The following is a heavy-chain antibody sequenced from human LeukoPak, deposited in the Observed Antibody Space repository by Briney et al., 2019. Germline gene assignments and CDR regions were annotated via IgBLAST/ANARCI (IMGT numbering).Heavy chain of an antibody. J-gene: IGHJ4*02. CDR1: GFTFSSYG. Sequence: PGGSLRLSCAASGFTFSSYGMHWVRQAPGKGLEWVAVIWYDGSNKYYADSVKGRFTISRDNSKNTLYLQMNSLRAEDTAVYYCARDREGGGGYFDYWGQGTLVTVSS. D-gene: IGHD3-16*01. CDR3: ARDREGGGGYFDY. CDR2: IWYDGSNK. V-gene: IGHV3-33*01.